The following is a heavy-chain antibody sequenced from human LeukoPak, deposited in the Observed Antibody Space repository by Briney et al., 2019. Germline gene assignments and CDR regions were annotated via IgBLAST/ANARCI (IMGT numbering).Heavy chain of an antibody. CDR1: GYTFTSYG. Sequence: ASVKVSCTASGYTFTSYGISWVRQAPGQGLEWMGIINPSGGSTSYAQKFQGRVTMTRDTSTSTVYMELSSLRSEDTAVYYCARSITMIVVANYYGMDVWGQGTTVTVSS. V-gene: IGHV1-46*01. J-gene: IGHJ6*02. CDR3: ARSITMIVVANYYGMDV. CDR2: INPSGGST. D-gene: IGHD3-22*01.